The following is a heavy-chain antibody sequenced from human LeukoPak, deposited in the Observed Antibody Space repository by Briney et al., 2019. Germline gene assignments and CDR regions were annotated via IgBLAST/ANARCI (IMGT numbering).Heavy chain of an antibody. J-gene: IGHJ4*02. CDR2: MWYDGSNK. CDR3: ARGIGGPAGKGYYFDH. V-gene: IGHV3-33*01. Sequence: GRSLRLSCAASGFTFSSHGMQWVRQAPGKGLEWVAGMWYDGSNKYYTDSVKGRFTISRDNSKNTLYLQMNSLRAEDTAVYYCARGIGGPAGKGYYFDHWGQGTLVTVSS. D-gene: IGHD2-2*01. CDR1: GFTFSSHG.